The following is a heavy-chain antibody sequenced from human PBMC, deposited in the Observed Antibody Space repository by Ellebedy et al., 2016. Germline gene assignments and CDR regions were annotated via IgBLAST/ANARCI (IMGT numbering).Heavy chain of an antibody. J-gene: IGHJ6*02. V-gene: IGHV3-48*02. CDR1: GFTFSSYS. CDR2: ISSSSSTI. D-gene: IGHD3-10*01. CDR3: ARDSPHLLWFGEFETYYYGMDV. Sequence: GESLKISXAASGFTFSSYSMNWVRQAPGKGLEWVSYISSSSSTIYYADSVKGRFTISRDNAKNSLYLQMNSLRDEDTAVYYCARDSPHLLWFGEFETYYYGMDVWGQGTTVTVSS.